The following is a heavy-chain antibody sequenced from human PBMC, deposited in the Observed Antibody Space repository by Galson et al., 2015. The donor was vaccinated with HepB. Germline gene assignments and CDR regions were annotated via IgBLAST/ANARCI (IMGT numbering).Heavy chain of an antibody. CDR3: ASISSSWSRNDYYFDY. CDR1: GYSFTSYW. Sequence: QSGAEVKKPGESLKISCKGSGYSFTSYWIGWVRQMPGKGLEWMGIIYPGDSDTRYSPSFQGQVTISADKSISTAYLQWSSLKASDTAMYYCASISSSWSRNDYYFDYWGQGTLVTVSS. D-gene: IGHD6-13*01. J-gene: IGHJ4*02. CDR2: IYPGDSDT. V-gene: IGHV5-51*01.